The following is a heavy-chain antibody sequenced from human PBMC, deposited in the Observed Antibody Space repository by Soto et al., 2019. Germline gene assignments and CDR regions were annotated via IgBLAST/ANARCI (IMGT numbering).Heavy chain of an antibody. J-gene: IGHJ6*02. CDR1: GFAISDYY. V-gene: IGHV3-11*01. D-gene: IGHD3-10*01. CDR2: ISSVGTTT. CDR3: AKDQEGSGSNWLGYNYYDMDV. Sequence: GALRLSCEASGFAISDYYMSWIRQAPGKGLEWVSYISSVGTTTYYADSVKGRFSISMDNAKNSLYLQMNSLRAEDTAVYFCAKDQEGSGSNWLGYNYYDMDVWGQGTTVTVYS.